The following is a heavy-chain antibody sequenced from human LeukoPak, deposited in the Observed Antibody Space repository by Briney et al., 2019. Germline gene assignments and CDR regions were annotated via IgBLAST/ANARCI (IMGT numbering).Heavy chain of an antibody. D-gene: IGHD1-26*01. CDR3: ARHIVGALYYFDY. V-gene: IGHV5-51*01. Sequence: GEPLKISCKGSGYSFTSYWIGWVRQMPGKGLEWMGIIYPGDSDTRNRPSFQGQVTISADKSISTAYLQWSSLKASDTAMYYCARHIVGALYYFDYWGQGTRVTVSS. CDR1: GYSFTSYW. J-gene: IGHJ4*02. CDR2: IYPGDSDT.